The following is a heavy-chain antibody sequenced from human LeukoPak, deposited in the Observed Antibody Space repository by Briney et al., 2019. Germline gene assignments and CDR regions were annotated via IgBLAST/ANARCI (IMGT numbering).Heavy chain of an antibody. CDR3: AREGDGSGSYYNQHLI. D-gene: IGHD3-10*01. CDR2: INHSGST. J-gene: IGHJ4*02. CDR1: GGSFSGYY. Sequence: SETLSLTCAVYGGSFSGYYWSWIRQPPGKGLEWIGEINHSGSTNYNPSLKSRVTIPVDTSKNQFSLKLSSVTAADTAVYYCAREGDGSGSYYNQHLIWVQGTLVTVSS. V-gene: IGHV4-34*01.